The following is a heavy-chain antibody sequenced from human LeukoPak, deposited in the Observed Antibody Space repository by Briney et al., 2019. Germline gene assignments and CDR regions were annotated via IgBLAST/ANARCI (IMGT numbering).Heavy chain of an antibody. Sequence: GESLKISCAASGFTFSSYAMSWVRQAPGKGLEWVSAISGTGDSTFYAASVRGRFTISRDNSKNTLYLQMSSLRAEDTAVYFCVRGYSFGPYGMDVWGQGTTVTVSS. CDR2: ISGTGDST. J-gene: IGHJ6*02. D-gene: IGHD2-15*01. V-gene: IGHV3-23*01. CDR3: VRGYSFGPYGMDV. CDR1: GFTFSSYA.